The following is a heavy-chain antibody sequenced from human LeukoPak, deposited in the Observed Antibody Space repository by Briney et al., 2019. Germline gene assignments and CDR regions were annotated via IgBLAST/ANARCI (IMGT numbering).Heavy chain of an antibody. CDR1: GFTVSSNE. Sequence: GGSLRLSCAASGFTVSSNEMSWVRQAPGKGLEWVSSISGGSTYYADSRKGRFTISRDNSKNTLHLQMNSLRAEDTAVYYCKKDTLRLPPLGGDAFDIWGQGTMVTVSS. CDR3: KKDTLRLPPLGGDAFDI. J-gene: IGHJ3*02. CDR2: ISGGST. D-gene: IGHD3-16*01. V-gene: IGHV3-38-3*01.